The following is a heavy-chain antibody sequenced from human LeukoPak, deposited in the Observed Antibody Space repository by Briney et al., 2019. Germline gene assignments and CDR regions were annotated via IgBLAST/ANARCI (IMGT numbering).Heavy chain of an antibody. CDR2: IASDGSST. D-gene: IGHD4-23*01. V-gene: IGHV3-74*01. Sequence: GGSLRLSCAASGFTFSSYWMNWVRQAPGKGLVWVSRIASDGSSTTYADSVKGRFSISRDNAKNALYLQMNSLRVEDTAVFYCARGRPHGNDYWGQGTLVTVSS. CDR1: GFTFSSYW. J-gene: IGHJ4*02. CDR3: ARGRPHGNDY.